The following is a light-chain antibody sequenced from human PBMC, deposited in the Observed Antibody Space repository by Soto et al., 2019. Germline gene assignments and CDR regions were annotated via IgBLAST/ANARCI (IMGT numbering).Light chain of an antibody. J-gene: IGKJ1*01. CDR3: QKYGSSPVT. CDR2: GAS. CDR1: QSVSSSY. Sequence: EIVLTQSPGTLSLSPGERATLSCRASQSVSSSYLAWYQQKPGQAPRLLIYGASSRATGIPDRFSGSGSGTDFPLPISRLEPEDFAVYYCQKYGSSPVTFAQGTKVKI. V-gene: IGKV3-20*01.